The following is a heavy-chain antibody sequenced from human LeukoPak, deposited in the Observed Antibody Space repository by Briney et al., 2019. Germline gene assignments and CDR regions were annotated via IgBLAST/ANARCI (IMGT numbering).Heavy chain of an antibody. CDR3: VREVVAAMGLGYYYGMDV. D-gene: IGHD2-15*01. CDR1: GYTFTSYG. V-gene: IGHV1-18*01. J-gene: IGHJ6*02. CDR2: ISAYNGNT. Sequence: ASVKVSCKASGYTFTSYGISWVRQAPGQGLEWMGWISAYNGNTNYVQKLQGRVTMTTDTSTSTAYMELRSLRSDDTAVYYCVREVVAAMGLGYYYGMDVWGQGTTVTVSS.